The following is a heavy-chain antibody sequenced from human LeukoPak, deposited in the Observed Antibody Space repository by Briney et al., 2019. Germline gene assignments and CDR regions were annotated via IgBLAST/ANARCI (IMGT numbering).Heavy chain of an antibody. Sequence: ASVKVSCKTSGYTFTDYYIHWVRQAPGQGLEWMGWMNPNSGGTNYAQPFQGRATMTRDTSISTAYMELTNLRSDDTAVYYCARGIAAPGGRCFDPWGQGTLVTVSS. J-gene: IGHJ5*02. CDR1: GYTFTDYY. CDR2: MNPNSGGT. V-gene: IGHV1-2*02. D-gene: IGHD6-13*01. CDR3: ARGIAAPGGRCFDP.